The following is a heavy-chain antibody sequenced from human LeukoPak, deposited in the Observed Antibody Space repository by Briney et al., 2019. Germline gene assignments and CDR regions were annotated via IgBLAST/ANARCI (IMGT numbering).Heavy chain of an antibody. J-gene: IGHJ6*02. D-gene: IGHD1-26*01. V-gene: IGHV4-34*01. CDR1: GGSFSGYY. CDR3: ARVGGGSYFLGDYYYYAMDV. Sequence: SETLSLTCAVYGGSFSGYYWNWIRQPPGKGLGWIGEINHSGSTNCNPSLKSRVTISVDTSKNQFSLKLSSVTAADTAVYYCARVGGGSYFLGDYYYYAMDVWGQGTTVTVSS. CDR2: INHSGST.